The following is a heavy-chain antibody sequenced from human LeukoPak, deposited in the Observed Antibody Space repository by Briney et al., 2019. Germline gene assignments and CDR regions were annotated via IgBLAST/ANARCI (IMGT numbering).Heavy chain of an antibody. D-gene: IGHD6-13*01. CDR3: ARVADSSSWYSELGAFDI. Sequence: ASVKVSCKASGYTFTSYGISWVRQAPGQGLEWMRWISAYNGNTNYAQKLQGRVTMTTDTSTSTAYMELRNLRSDDTAVYYCARVADSSSWYSELGAFDIWGQGTMVTVSS. V-gene: IGHV1-18*01. J-gene: IGHJ3*02. CDR2: ISAYNGNT. CDR1: GYTFTSYG.